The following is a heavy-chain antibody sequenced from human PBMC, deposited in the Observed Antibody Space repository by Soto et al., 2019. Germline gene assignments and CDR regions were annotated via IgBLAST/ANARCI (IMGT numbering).Heavy chain of an antibody. CDR3: ARDDLFVDNGLDH. D-gene: IGHD1-1*01. J-gene: IGHJ4*02. CDR1: GFSFSAHG. Sequence: QVQLVESGGGVVRPGTSLRLSCAATGFSFSAHGMHWVRQAPGKGLGWLAVINDGSEEGYADSVRGRFTISRDNARNIQYLQMDNLRAEDSALYYCARDDLFVDNGLDHWGQGTLVTVSS. CDR2: INDGSEE. V-gene: IGHV3-33*01.